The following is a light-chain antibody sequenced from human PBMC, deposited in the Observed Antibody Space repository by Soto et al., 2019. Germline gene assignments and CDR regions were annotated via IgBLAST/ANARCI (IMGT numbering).Light chain of an antibody. CDR2: GAS. J-gene: IGKJ4*01. CDR1: QSVSSSY. CDR3: QQYGSSPLT. V-gene: IGKV3-20*01. Sequence: EVVLTQSPGTLSLSPGEGATLSCRASQSVSSSYLAWYQQKAGQAPRLLIFGASSRASGIPDRFSGSGSGKDFTLTISRLEPEDFAMYYCQQYGSSPLTFGGGTKVDIK.